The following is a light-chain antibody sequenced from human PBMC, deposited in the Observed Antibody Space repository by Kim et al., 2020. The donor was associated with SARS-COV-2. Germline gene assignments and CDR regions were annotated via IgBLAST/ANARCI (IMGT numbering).Light chain of an antibody. CDR3: QQYGSSPPT. V-gene: IGKV3-20*01. CDR2: GAS. CDR1: KSVSSSY. Sequence: LSPGERATLACRASKSVSSSYLAWYQQKPGQAPRLLIYGASIRATGIPDRFSGSGSGTDFTLTISRLEPEDFAVYYCQQYGSSPPTFGQGTKLEI. J-gene: IGKJ2*01.